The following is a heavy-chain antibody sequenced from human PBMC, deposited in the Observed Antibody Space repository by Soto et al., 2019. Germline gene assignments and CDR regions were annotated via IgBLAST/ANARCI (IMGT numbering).Heavy chain of an antibody. D-gene: IGHD3-3*01. CDR1: GYSFTSYW. V-gene: IGHV5-10-1*01. CDR2: IDPSDSYT. Sequence: GESLKISCKGSGYSFTSYWISWVRQMPGKGLEWMGRIDPSDSYTNYSPSFQGHVTISADKSISTAYLQWSSLKASDTAMYYCARAYYDFWSGYGYYYYYMDVWGKGTTVTVSS. CDR3: ARAYYDFWSGYGYYYYYMDV. J-gene: IGHJ6*03.